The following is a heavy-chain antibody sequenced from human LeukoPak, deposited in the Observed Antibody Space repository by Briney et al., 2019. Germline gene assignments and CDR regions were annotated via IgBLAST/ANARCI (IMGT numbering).Heavy chain of an antibody. J-gene: IGHJ4*02. Sequence: SETLSLTCTVSGGSISSSSYYWGWIRQPPGKGLEWIGSIYYSGSTYYNPSLKSRVTISVDTSKNQFSLKLSSVTAADTAVYYCARQVPQRITGTTTIYRAYFDYWGQGTLVTVSS. V-gene: IGHV4-39*01. CDR2: IYYSGST. CDR1: GGSISSSSYY. CDR3: ARQVPQRITGTTTIYRAYFDY. D-gene: IGHD1-7*01.